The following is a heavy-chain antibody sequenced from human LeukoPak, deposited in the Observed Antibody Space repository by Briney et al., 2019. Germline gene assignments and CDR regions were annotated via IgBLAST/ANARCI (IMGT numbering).Heavy chain of an antibody. CDR3: ARDRGWQTFDY. V-gene: IGHV3-7*01. J-gene: IGHJ4*02. CDR2: IKEDGSEN. Sequence: QPGGSLRLSCVASGLPFSNYWMSWVRQAPGKGLERVANIKEDGSENYYMDSVKGRFIISRDNVKNSLYLQLNSLGAEDTAVYYCARDRGWQTFDYWGQGSLVTVSS. D-gene: IGHD2-15*01. CDR1: GLPFSNYW.